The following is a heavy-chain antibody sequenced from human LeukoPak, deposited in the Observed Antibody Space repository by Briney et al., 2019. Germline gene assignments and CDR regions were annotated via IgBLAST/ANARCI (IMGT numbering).Heavy chain of an antibody. Sequence: GASVKVSCXVSGYTLTELSMHWVRQAPGKGLEWMGGFDPEDGETIYAQKFQGRVTMTEDTSTDTAYMELSSLRSEDTAVYYCARGLSYYDFWSGRIYWGQGTLVTVSS. CDR2: FDPEDGET. V-gene: IGHV1-24*01. CDR1: GYTLTELS. D-gene: IGHD3-3*01. CDR3: ARGLSYYDFWSGRIY. J-gene: IGHJ4*02.